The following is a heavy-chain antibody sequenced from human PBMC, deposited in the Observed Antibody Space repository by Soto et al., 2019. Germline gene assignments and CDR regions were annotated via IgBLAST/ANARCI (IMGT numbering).Heavy chain of an antibody. J-gene: IGHJ5*02. CDR1: GFTFSSFG. D-gene: IGHD3-9*01. V-gene: IGHV3-30*18. Sequence: QVQLVESGGGVVQPGRSLRLSCAASGFTFSSFGMHWVRQAPGKGLEWVAVISRDGSNKYYGDSVKGRFTISRDNSKNTLYLQMNSLRAEDTAVYYCAKERDDTLTATLHNWFAPWGQGTLVTVSS. CDR2: ISRDGSNK. CDR3: AKERDDTLTATLHNWFAP.